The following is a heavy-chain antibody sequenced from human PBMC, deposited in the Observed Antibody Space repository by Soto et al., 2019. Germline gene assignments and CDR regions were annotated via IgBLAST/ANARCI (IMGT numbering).Heavy chain of an antibody. D-gene: IGHD1-26*01. Sequence: PSETLSLTCTVSGGSVSSGNYYWSWIRQPLGKGLEWIGYIFHTGTTNYNPSLKSRVTISLDTSMNQFSLKLSSVTPADTAVYYCTRAPVSGSYCFDFWGQGTPVTVSS. J-gene: IGHJ4*02. CDR2: IFHTGTT. CDR1: GGSVSSGNYY. CDR3: TRAPVSGSYCFDF. V-gene: IGHV4-61*01.